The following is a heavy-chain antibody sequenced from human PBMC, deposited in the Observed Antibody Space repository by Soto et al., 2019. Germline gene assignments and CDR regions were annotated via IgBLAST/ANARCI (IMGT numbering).Heavy chain of an antibody. CDR2: FHREDGET. V-gene: IGHV1-24*01. J-gene: IGHJ4*02. D-gene: IGHD2-2*01. CDR1: GYTLTGLS. Sequence: GASVKVSCNVSGYTLTGLSIHWVRPAPGKGLEWMGGFHREDGETTYAQMFQGRVIMTEDSSTDTGSMELSSLRFEDTAVYYCAHAEGIGSAIIYFNSCGQGTQVTVS. CDR3: AHAEGIGSAIIYFNS.